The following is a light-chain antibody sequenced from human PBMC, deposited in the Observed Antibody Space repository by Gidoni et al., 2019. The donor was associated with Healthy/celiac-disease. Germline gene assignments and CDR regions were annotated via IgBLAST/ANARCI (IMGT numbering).Light chain of an antibody. CDR1: SSNIGNTY. V-gene: IGLV1-51*01. Sequence: QSVLTQPPSLSAPPGPKVTISCSGSSSNIGNTYVSWYQQLPGTAPKLLIYDNNKRPSGIPDRCAGSKSGTSATLGITGLQTGDEADYYCGTWDSSLSAVVFGGGTKLTVL. CDR3: GTWDSSLSAVV. CDR2: DNN. J-gene: IGLJ2*01.